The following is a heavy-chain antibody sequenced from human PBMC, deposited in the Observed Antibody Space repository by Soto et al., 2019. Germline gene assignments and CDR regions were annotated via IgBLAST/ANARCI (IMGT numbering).Heavy chain of an antibody. J-gene: IGHJ4*02. CDR3: ARRSSGWYFDY. D-gene: IGHD6-19*01. Sequence: EVQLLESGGGLVQPGGSLRLSCAASGFTFSSYAMNWVRQAPGKGLEWVSVISGSGGSTYYADSVKGRFTISRDNSRNTLYLQMNSLRAEETDVYYWARRSSGWYFDYWGQGTLVTVSS. CDR2: ISGSGGST. V-gene: IGHV3-23*01. CDR1: GFTFSSYA.